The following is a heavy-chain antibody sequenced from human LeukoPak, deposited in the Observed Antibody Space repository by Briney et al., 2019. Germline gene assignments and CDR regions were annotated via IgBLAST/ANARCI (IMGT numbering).Heavy chain of an antibody. CDR2: IYHSGST. CDR1: GYSISSGYY. Sequence: SETLSLTCAVSGYSISSGYYWGWIWQPPGKGLEWIGSIYHSGSTYYNPSLKSRVTISVDTSKNQFSLKLSSVTAADTAVYYCARYSSSWYGREYYYYYYMDVWGKGTTVTVSS. CDR3: ARYSSSWYGREYYYYYYMDV. D-gene: IGHD6-13*01. V-gene: IGHV4-38-2*01. J-gene: IGHJ6*03.